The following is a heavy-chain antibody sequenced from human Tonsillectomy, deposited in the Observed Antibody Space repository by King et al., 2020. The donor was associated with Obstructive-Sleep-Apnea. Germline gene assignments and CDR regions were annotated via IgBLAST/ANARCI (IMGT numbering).Heavy chain of an antibody. D-gene: IGHD2-8*01. V-gene: IGHV4-39*07. CDR2: IYYSGIT. J-gene: IGHJ4*02. CDR3: AREKGYCTNGVCPTKY. Sequence: QLQESGPGLVKPSETLSLTCTVSDGSISSSSYYWCWIRQPPGKGLEWIGSIYYSGITYYNPSLTSRVTISVDTSKNQFSLKLSSVTAADTAVYYCAREKGYCTNGVCPTKYWGQGTLVTVSS. CDR1: DGSISSSSYY.